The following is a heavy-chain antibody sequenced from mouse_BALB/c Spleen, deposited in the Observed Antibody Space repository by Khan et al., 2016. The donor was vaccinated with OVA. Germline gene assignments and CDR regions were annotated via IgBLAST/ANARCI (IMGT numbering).Heavy chain of an antibody. CDR1: GYTFTNNG. CDR2: INTYTGEP. V-gene: IGHV9-3-1*01. J-gene: IGHJ4*01. CDR3: ARVGDSGTMDY. Sequence: QEVQSGPELKKPGETVKISCKASGYTFTNNGMNWAKQAPGKGLKWMGWINTYTGEPTYAADFKGRFAFSLETSASTAYLQINNLRNEDTSTYFCARVGDSGTMDYWGQGTSVTVSS. D-gene: IGHD2-13*01.